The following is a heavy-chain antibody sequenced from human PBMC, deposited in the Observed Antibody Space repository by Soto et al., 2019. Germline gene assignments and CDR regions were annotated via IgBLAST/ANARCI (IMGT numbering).Heavy chain of an antibody. V-gene: IGHV3-23*01. CDR2: IGGSSGST. CDR3: AKCDWNDYYFGY. D-gene: IGHD1-1*01. Sequence: EVQLLESGGGLVQPGGSLRLSCAASGFTFSSYAMSWVRQAPGKGLEWVSAIGGSSGSTYYADSVKGRFTISRDNSKNTLYLQMSSLRAEDTAVYYCAKCDWNDYYFGYWGRGTLVTVSS. J-gene: IGHJ4*02. CDR1: GFTFSSYA.